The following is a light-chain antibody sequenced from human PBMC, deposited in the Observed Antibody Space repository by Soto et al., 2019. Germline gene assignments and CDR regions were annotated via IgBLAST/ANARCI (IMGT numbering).Light chain of an antibody. V-gene: IGKV1-12*02. Sequence: DIQMTQSPSSVSSSVGDRVTITCRSSPGISSWLAWYQQKPGKAPKLLIYAASSLQSGVPSRFSGSGSGTDFTLSISSLQPEDFATYYCQKANSFPWTFGQETKVQIK. CDR3: QKANSFPWT. CDR1: PGISSW. CDR2: AAS. J-gene: IGKJ1*01.